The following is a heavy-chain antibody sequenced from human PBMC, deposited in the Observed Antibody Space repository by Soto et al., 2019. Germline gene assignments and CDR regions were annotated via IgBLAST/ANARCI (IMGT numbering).Heavy chain of an antibody. D-gene: IGHD1-1*01. CDR3: LLHSNDPDRYYYYGMDV. Sequence: GESLKISCKGSGYSFTSYWIGWVRQMPGKGLEWMGIIYPGDSDTRYSPSFQGQVTISADKSISTAYLQWSSLKASDTAMYYCLLHSNDPDRYYYYGMDVWGQGTTVTVSS. CDR1: GYSFTSYW. J-gene: IGHJ6*02. CDR2: IYPGDSDT. V-gene: IGHV5-51*01.